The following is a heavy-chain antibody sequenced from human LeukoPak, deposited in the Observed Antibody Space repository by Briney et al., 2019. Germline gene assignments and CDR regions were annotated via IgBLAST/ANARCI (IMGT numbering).Heavy chain of an antibody. J-gene: IGHJ4*02. D-gene: IGHD3-22*01. CDR2: INPSGGST. CDR3: ARVGDPYYYDSSGYGGDYFDY. V-gene: IGHV1-46*01. Sequence: ASVKVSCKASGYTFTSYYMHWVRQAPGQGLEWMGIINPSGGSTSNAQKFQGRVTMTRDTSTSTVYMELSSLRSEDTAVYYCARVGDPYYYDSSGYGGDYFDYWGQGTLVTVSS. CDR1: GYTFTSYY.